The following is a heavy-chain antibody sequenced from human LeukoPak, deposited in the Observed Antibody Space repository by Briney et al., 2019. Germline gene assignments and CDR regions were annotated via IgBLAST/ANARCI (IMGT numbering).Heavy chain of an antibody. D-gene: IGHD3-10*01. J-gene: IGHJ4*02. Sequence: PSQTLSLTCTVSGGSISSGDYYWSWIRQPPGKVLEWIGYIYYSGSTYYNPSLKSRVTISVDTSKNQFSLKLSSVTAADTAVYYCARDYYGSGSYDYWGQGTLVTVSS. V-gene: IGHV4-30-4*01. CDR3: ARDYYGSGSYDY. CDR1: GGSISSGDYY. CDR2: IYYSGST.